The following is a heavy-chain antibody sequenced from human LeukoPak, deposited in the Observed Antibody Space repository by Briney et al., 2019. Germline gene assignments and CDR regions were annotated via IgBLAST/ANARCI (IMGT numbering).Heavy chain of an antibody. D-gene: IGHD4/OR15-4a*01. CDR1: GFTFSSYE. CDR2: ISGSGNTI. V-gene: IGHV3-48*03. J-gene: IGHJ4*02. CDR3: ARQSAVLRDARDY. Sequence: GGSLRLSCAASGFTFSSYEMNWVRQAPGKGLEWVSKISGSGNTIYYADSVKGRFTISRGNAKNSLYLQMNNLRAEDTAIYYCARQSAVLRDARDYWGQGTLVTVSS.